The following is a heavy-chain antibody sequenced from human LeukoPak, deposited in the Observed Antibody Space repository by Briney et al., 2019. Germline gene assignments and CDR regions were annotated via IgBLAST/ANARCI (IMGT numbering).Heavy chain of an antibody. CDR3: ASLGGGYGSGSYYNPHG. CDR1: GYTFTGYY. D-gene: IGHD3-10*01. Sequence: GASVKVSCKASGYTFTGYYMHWVRQAPGQGLEWMGWINPNSGGTNYAQKFQGRVTMTRDTSISTAYMELSRLRSDDTAVYYCASLGGGYGSGSYYNPHGWGQGTLVTVSS. J-gene: IGHJ4*02. CDR2: INPNSGGT. V-gene: IGHV1-2*02.